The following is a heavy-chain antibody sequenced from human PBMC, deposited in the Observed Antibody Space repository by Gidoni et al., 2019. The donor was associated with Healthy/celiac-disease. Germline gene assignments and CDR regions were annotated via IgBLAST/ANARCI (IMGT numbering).Heavy chain of an antibody. J-gene: IGHJ6*02. Sequence: QVQLVESGGGVVQPGRSLRLSCAASGFTFSSYGMHWVRQAPGKGLEWVAVITYDGSNKYYADSVKGRFNISRDNSKNTLYLQMNSLRAEDTAVYYCAKEVVVINYYYYGMDVWGQGTTVTVSS. V-gene: IGHV3-30*18. CDR2: ITYDGSNK. CDR3: AKEVVVINYYYYGMDV. CDR1: GFTFSSYG. D-gene: IGHD3-22*01.